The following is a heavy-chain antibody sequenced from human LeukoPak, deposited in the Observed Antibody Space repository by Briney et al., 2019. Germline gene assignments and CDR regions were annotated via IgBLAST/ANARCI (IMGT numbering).Heavy chain of an antibody. CDR1: GGFISNYY. CDR3: TRHRPDYYDSSGYYYVGAFDI. J-gene: IGHJ3*02. CDR2: IYSSGST. D-gene: IGHD3-22*01. Sequence: SETLSLTCTVSGGFISNYYWSWIRQPPGKGLEWIGYIYSSGSTNYNPSLKSRVTISEDTSTNQFSLKLRSVTAAETAVYYCTRHRPDYYDSSGYYYVGAFDIWGQGTMVTVSS. V-gene: IGHV4-59*08.